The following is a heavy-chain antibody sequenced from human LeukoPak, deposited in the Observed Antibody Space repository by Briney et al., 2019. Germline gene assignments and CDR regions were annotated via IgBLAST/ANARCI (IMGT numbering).Heavy chain of an antibody. CDR1: GYTFTGYY. CDR3: ARDNRYSSSWYFRGVDRSDDAFDI. Sequence: GASVKVSCKASGYTFTGYYMHWVRQAPGQGLEWMGWINPNSGGTNYAQKFQGRVTMTRDTSISTAYMELSRLRSDDTAVYYCARDNRYSSSWYFRGVDRSDDAFDIWGQGTMVTVSS. J-gene: IGHJ3*02. CDR2: INPNSGGT. D-gene: IGHD6-13*01. V-gene: IGHV1-2*02.